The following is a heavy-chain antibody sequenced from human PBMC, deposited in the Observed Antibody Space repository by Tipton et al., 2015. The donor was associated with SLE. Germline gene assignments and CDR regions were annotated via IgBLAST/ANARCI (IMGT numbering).Heavy chain of an antibody. CDR1: GGSFSGYY. V-gene: IGHV4-34*01. D-gene: IGHD2-2*01. J-gene: IGHJ4*02. CDR3: ARGREVPWGYYFDY. Sequence: TLSLTCAVYGGSFSGYYWSWIRQPPGKGLEWIGEINHSGSTNYNPSLKSRVTISVDTSKNQFSLKLSSVTAADTAVYYCARGREVPWGYYFDYWGQGTLVTASS. CDR2: INHSGST.